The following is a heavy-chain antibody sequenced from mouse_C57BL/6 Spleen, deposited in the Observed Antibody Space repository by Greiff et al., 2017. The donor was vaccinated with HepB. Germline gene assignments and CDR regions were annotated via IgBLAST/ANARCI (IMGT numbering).Heavy chain of an antibody. J-gene: IGHJ1*03. Sequence: EVKLMESGGGLVKPGGSLKLSCAASGFTFSSYTMSWVRQTPEKRLEWVATISGGGGNTYYPDSVKGRFTISRDNAKNTLYLQMSSLRSEDTAVDYCSREERNHHWSFDVWGTGTTVTVSS. CDR2: ISGGGGNT. CDR1: GFTFSSYT. V-gene: IGHV5-9*04. CDR3: SREERNHHWSFDV.